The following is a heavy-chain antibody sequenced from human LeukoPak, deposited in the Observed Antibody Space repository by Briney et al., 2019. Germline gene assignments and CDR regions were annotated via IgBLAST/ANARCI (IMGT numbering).Heavy chain of an antibody. J-gene: IGHJ4*02. V-gene: IGHV3-48*03. CDR2: ISSSGSTI. D-gene: IGHD3-10*01. CDR1: GFTFSSYE. CDR3: ARGATMVRGVRAYYFDY. Sequence: GGSLRLSCAASGFTFSSYEMNWVRQAPGKGLEWVSYISSSGSTIYYADSVKGRFTISRDNAKNSLYLRMNCLRAEDTAVYYCARGATMVRGVRAYYFDYWGQGTLVTVSS.